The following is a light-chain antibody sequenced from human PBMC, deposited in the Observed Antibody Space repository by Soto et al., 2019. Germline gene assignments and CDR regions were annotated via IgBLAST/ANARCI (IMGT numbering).Light chain of an antibody. CDR3: QQYYSTPRT. J-gene: IGKJ1*01. V-gene: IGKV4-1*01. CDR1: QSVLYSSNNKNY. CDR2: WAS. Sequence: EIVMTQSPDSLAVSLGERATINCKSSQSVLYSSNNKNYLAWYQQKPGQPPKLLIYWASTRESGVPDRFSGSGSGTDFTLTISSLQAEDVAVYYCQQYYSTPRTFGQGTKVDIK.